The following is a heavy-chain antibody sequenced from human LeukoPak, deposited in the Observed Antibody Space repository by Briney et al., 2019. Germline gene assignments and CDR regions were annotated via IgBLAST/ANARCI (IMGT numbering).Heavy chain of an antibody. CDR1: GYTFSSYG. Sequence: ASVKVSCKASGYTFSSYGISWVRQAPGQGLEWMGWISPYNGNTNSAPKLQGRITMTTDISTSTAYMELRSLRSDDTAVYYCARDERDSCGGDCYYFDYWGQGTLVTVSS. CDR3: ARDERDSCGGDCYYFDY. CDR2: ISPYNGNT. D-gene: IGHD2-21*02. V-gene: IGHV1-18*01. J-gene: IGHJ4*02.